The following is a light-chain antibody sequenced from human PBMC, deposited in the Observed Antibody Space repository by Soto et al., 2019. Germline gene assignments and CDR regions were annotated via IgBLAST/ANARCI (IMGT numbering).Light chain of an antibody. CDR2: LNSDGSH. CDR3: QTWGTGIQV. V-gene: IGLV4-69*01. Sequence: QLVLTQSPSISASLGASVNLTCTLSSGHTNYAIAWHQQQPKKGPRLLMKLNSDGSHNRGDGIPDRFSGSSSGAERFLTVSSLQSEDEADYYCQTWGTGIQVFGGGTKVTVL. CDR1: SGHTNYA. J-gene: IGLJ3*02.